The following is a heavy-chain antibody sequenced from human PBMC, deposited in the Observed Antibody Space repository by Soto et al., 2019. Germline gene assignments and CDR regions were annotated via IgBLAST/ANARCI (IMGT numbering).Heavy chain of an antibody. CDR1: GYTFTSYD. CDR2: MNPNSGNT. D-gene: IGHD3-22*01. Sequence: ASVNVSCKASGYTFTSYDINWVRQATGQGLEWMGWMNPNSGNTGYAQKFQGRVTMTRDTSISTAYMELSSLRSEDTAVYYCARGAPFGYDSSGYYPHYYYYYGMDVWGQGTTVTVSS. J-gene: IGHJ6*02. V-gene: IGHV1-8*01. CDR3: ARGAPFGYDSSGYYPHYYYYYGMDV.